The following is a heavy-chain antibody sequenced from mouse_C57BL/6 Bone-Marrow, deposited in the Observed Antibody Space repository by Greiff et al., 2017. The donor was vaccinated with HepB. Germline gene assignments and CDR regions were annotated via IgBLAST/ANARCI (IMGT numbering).Heavy chain of an antibody. V-gene: IGHV2-2*01. CDR3: ARKGYYGSSYALAY. CDR1: GFSLTSYG. D-gene: IGHD1-1*01. Sequence: VQLQQSGPGLVQPSQSLSITCTVSGFSLTSYGVHWVRQSPGKGLEWLGVIWSGGSTDYNAAFISRLSISKDNSKSQVFFKMNSLQADDTAIYYCARKGYYGSSYALAYWGQGTLVTVSA. CDR2: IWSGGST. J-gene: IGHJ3*01.